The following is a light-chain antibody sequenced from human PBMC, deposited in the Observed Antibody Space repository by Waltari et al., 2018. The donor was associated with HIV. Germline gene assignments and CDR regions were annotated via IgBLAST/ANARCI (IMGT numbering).Light chain of an antibody. J-gene: IGKJ2*03. CDR3: QQYYNSPLS. V-gene: IGKV1-NL1*01. Sequence: DIQMTQSPSSLSASVGDRVTLTCRASRDIVSSLAWYQQKPGKPPKLLFYGASKLQSGVPSSFSGSGSGTTYTLIVGCLQADDFATYFCQQYYNSPLSFGQGTKVEMK. CDR1: RDIVSS. CDR2: GAS.